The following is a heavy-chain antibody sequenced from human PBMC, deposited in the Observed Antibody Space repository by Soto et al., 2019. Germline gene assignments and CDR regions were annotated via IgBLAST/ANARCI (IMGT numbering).Heavy chain of an antibody. J-gene: IGHJ4*02. V-gene: IGHV6-1*01. CDR1: VEGVSSTSAA. CDR2: TYYRSKWYN. Sequence: PSPTLSRTCDISVEGVSSTSAAWNWIRQSPSRGLEWLGRTYYRSKWYNDYAVSVKSRITINPDTSKNQFSLQLNSVTPEDTALYYCARGSGHDRSFDYWGQGTLVTVSS. CDR3: ARGSGHDRSFDY. D-gene: IGHD5-12*01.